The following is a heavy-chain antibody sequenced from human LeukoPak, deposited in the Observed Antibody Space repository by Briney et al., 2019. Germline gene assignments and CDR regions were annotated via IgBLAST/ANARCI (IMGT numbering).Heavy chain of an antibody. CDR3: AKAVGATGSWFDP. CDR1: GFTFDDYA. J-gene: IGHJ5*02. Sequence: GGTLRLSCAASGFTFDDYAMHWVRQAPGKGLEWVSGISWNSGSIGYADSVKGRFTISRDNAKNSLYLQMNSLRAEDTALYYCAKAVGATGSWFDPWGQGTLVTVSS. CDR2: ISWNSGSI. D-gene: IGHD1-26*01. V-gene: IGHV3-9*01.